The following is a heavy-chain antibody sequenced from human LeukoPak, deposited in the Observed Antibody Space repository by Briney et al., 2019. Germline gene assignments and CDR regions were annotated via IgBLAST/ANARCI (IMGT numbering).Heavy chain of an antibody. V-gene: IGHV3-48*03. CDR2: ISSSGSTI. CDR1: GFTFSSYE. Sequence: GGPLRLSCAASGFTFSSYEMNWVRQAPGKGLEWVSYISSSGSTIYYADSVKGRFTISRDNSKYTLYLLMNSLRAEDTAVYYCAKGGKGSWSDFDYWGQGTLVTVSS. J-gene: IGHJ4*02. CDR3: AKGGKGSWSDFDY. D-gene: IGHD6-13*01.